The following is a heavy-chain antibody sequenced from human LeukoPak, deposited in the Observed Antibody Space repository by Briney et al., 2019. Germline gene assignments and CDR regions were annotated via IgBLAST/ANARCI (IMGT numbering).Heavy chain of an antibody. D-gene: IGHD3/OR15-3a*01. CDR2: ISGSGGST. CDR3: AKVWTAYSDDYFDY. J-gene: IGHJ4*02. CDR1: GFTFSSYG. V-gene: IGHV3-23*01. Sequence: GGSLRLSCAASGFTFSSYGMSWVRQAPGKGRECFSSISGSGGSTNHADSVKGRFTISRDNSKNTLYLQMNSLRAEDTAVYYCAKVWTAYSDDYFDYWGQGTLVTVSS.